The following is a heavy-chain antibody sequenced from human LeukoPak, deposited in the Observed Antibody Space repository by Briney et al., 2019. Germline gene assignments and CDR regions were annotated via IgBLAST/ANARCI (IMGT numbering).Heavy chain of an antibody. Sequence: SETLSLACTVSGGSISSYYWSWIREPPGKGLEWIGYIYYSGSTNYNPSLKSRVTISVDTSKNQFSLKLSSVTAADTAVYYCARLNDYYGSGSVDYWGQGTLVTVSS. V-gene: IGHV4-59*08. D-gene: IGHD3-10*01. CDR3: ARLNDYYGSGSVDY. CDR2: IYYSGST. CDR1: GGSISSYY. J-gene: IGHJ4*02.